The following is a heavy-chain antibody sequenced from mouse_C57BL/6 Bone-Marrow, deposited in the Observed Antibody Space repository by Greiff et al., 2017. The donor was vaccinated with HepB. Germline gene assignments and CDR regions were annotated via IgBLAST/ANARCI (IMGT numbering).Heavy chain of an antibody. CDR3: AREISGSPSWFAD. V-gene: IGHV1-81*01. J-gene: IGHJ3*01. CDR1: GYTFTSYG. D-gene: IGHD1-3*01. Sequence: QVTLKESGAELARPGASVKLSCKASGYTFTSYGISWVKQSTGQGLEWIGEIYPRSGNTYYNEKFKGKATLTADKSSSTAYMELRSLTSEDSAVYFCAREISGSPSWFADWGQGALVTVSA. CDR2: IYPRSGNT.